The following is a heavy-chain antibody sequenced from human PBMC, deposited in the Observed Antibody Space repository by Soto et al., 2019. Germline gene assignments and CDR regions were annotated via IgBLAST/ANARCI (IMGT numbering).Heavy chain of an antibody. J-gene: IGHJ4*02. D-gene: IGHD3-10*01. CDR2: IYYSGST. Sequence: PSETLSLTCTVSCGSISSYYWSWIRQPPGKGLEWIGYIYYSGSTNYNPSLKSRVTISVDTSKNQFSLKLSSVTAADTAVYYCARDLGEESFDYWGQGTLVTVSS. V-gene: IGHV4-59*01. CDR1: CGSISSYY. CDR3: ARDLGEESFDY.